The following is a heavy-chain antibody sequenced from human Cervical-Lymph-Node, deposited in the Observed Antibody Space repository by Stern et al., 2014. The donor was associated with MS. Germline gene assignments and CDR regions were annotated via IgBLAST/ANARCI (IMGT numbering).Heavy chain of an antibody. CDR1: GFSLSNSG. Sequence: EQLVESGGGVVQPGRSLTLSCAASGFSLSNSGMHWVRQAPGKGLEWVAVMSFVGGNKKYGDSVKGRFSISRDMANNTLFLQMNSLRPEDTAVYYCMGVGDAMHVWGQGTTVIVSS. J-gene: IGHJ6*02. CDR3: MGVGDAMHV. CDR2: MSFVGGNK. V-gene: IGHV3-30*03.